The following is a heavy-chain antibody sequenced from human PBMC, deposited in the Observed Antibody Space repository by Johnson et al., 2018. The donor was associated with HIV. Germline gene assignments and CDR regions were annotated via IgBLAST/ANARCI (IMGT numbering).Heavy chain of an antibody. V-gene: IGHV3-13*01. D-gene: IGHD6-6*01. Sequence: VQLVESGGGLVQPGGSLRLSCAASGFTLSNYDMHWVRQVTGKGLEWLSAIGTAGDTYYPGSVKGRFTISRDNSKNTLYLQMGSLRAEDMAVYYCAKGVRGSSGYDAFDIWGQGTMVTVS. CDR1: GFTLSNYD. CDR2: IGTAGDT. CDR3: AKGVRGSSGYDAFDI. J-gene: IGHJ3*02.